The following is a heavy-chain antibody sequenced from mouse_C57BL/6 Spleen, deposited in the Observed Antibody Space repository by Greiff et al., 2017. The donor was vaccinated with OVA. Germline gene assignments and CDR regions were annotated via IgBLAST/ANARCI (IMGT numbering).Heavy chain of an antibody. D-gene: IGHD2-4*01. V-gene: IGHV1-39*01. J-gene: IGHJ1*03. CDR2: INPNYGTT. Sequence: VQLQQSGPELVKPGASVKISCKASGYSFTDYNMNWVKQSNGQSLEWIGVINPNYGTTSYNQKFKGKATLTVDQSSSTAYMQLNSLTSEDSAVYYCARGDDYDADWYFDVWGTGTTVTVSS. CDR3: ARGDDYDADWYFDV. CDR1: GYSFTDYN.